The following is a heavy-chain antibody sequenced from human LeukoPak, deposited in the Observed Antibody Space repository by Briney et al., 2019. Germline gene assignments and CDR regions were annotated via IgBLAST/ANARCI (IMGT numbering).Heavy chain of an antibody. D-gene: IGHD7-27*01. Sequence: GASVKVSCKASGYTFTSYDINWVRQATGQGPEWMGWMSPNSGNTGYAQKFQGRVTMTRSTSMSTAYMELSSLRSEDTAVYYCARGPPNWGYDYWGQGTLATVSS. CDR1: GYTFTSYD. V-gene: IGHV1-8*01. CDR2: MSPNSGNT. CDR3: ARGPPNWGYDY. J-gene: IGHJ4*02.